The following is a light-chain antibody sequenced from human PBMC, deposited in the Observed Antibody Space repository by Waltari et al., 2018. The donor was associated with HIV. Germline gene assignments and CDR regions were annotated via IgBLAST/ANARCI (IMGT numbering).Light chain of an antibody. J-gene: IGLJ2*01. CDR2: EDN. CDR3: QSHDSSNHVV. CDR1: SGSIASHY. V-gene: IGLV6-57*01. Sequence: NFMLTQPHSVSKSPGKTVTTSCTRSSGSIASHYVQWYQQRPGSSPTTVIYEDNQRPSGVPDRFSGSIDSSSNSASLTISGLETEDEADYYCQSHDSSNHVVFGGGTKLTVL.